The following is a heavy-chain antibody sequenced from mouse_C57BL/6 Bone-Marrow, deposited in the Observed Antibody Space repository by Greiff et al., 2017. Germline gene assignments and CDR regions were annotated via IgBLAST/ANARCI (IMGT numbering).Heavy chain of an antibody. V-gene: IGHV1-26*01. J-gene: IGHJ3*01. Sequence: VQLQQSGPELVKPGASVKISCKASGYTFTDYYMNWVKQSHGKSLEWIGDINPNNGGTSYNQKFKGKATLTVDKSSSTAYMELRSLTSEDSAVYYCAILLWFAYWGQGTLVTVSA. CDR3: AILLWFAY. CDR1: GYTFTDYY. D-gene: IGHD1-1*01. CDR2: INPNNGGT.